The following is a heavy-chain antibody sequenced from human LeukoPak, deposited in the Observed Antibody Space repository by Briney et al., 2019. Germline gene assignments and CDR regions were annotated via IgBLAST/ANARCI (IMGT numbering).Heavy chain of an antibody. Sequence: ASVKVSCKASGYTFTSYDINWVRQATGQGLEWMGWMNPNSGNTGYAQKFQGSVTITRNTSISTAYMELSSLRSEDTAVYYCARAQTWYYYDSSGYYAYYFDYWGQGTLVTVSS. V-gene: IGHV1-8*03. CDR2: MNPNSGNT. D-gene: IGHD3-22*01. CDR3: ARAQTWYYYDSSGYYAYYFDY. J-gene: IGHJ4*02. CDR1: GYTFTSYD.